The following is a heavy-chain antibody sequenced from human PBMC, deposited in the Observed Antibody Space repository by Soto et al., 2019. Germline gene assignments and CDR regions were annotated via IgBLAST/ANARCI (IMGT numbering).Heavy chain of an antibody. V-gene: IGHV1-18*01. CDR1: GYTFTSYG. D-gene: IGHD1-26*01. J-gene: IGHJ3*02. CDR2: ISAYNGNT. CDR3: ARVFATFEWEGAFDI. Sequence: QVQLVQSGAEVKKPGASVKVSCKASGYTFTSYGISWVRQAPGQGLEWMGWISAYNGNTNYAQKLQGRVTMTTDTSTSTAYRELRSLRSDDTAVYYCARVFATFEWEGAFDIWGQGTMVTVSS.